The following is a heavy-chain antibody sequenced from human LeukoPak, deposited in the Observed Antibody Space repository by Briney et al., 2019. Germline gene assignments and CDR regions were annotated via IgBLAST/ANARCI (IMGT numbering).Heavy chain of an antibody. CDR1: GYSFTTYW. J-gene: IGHJ3*02. Sequence: GESLKISCKGSGYSFTTYWIGWVRQMPGKGLEWMGIIYPCDSNTRYSPSFQGQVTISVDKSISTAYLQWSSLKASDTAMYYCARQMALYDFWSGYEGAAFDIWGQGTMVTVSS. CDR2: IYPCDSNT. D-gene: IGHD3-3*01. CDR3: ARQMALYDFWSGYEGAAFDI. V-gene: IGHV5-51*01.